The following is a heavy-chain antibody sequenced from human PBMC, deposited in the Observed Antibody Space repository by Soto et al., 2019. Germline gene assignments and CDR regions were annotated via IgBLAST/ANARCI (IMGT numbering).Heavy chain of an antibody. V-gene: IGHV4-4*02. CDR3: VRGVVIGYYYYGMDV. J-gene: IGHJ6*02. Sequence: SETLSLTCAVSGGSISSSNWWSWVRQPPGKGLEWIGEIYHSGSTNYNPSLKSRVTISVDKSKNQFSLKLSSVTAADTAVYYCVRGVVIGYYYYGMDVWGQGTTVTVSS. CDR1: GGSISSSNW. CDR2: IYHSGST. D-gene: IGHD3-3*01.